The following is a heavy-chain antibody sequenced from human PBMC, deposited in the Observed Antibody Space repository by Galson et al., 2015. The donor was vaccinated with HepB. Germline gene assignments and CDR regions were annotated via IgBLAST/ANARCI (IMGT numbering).Heavy chain of an antibody. V-gene: IGHV1-69*04. Sequence: SCKASGGTFSSYTISWVRQAPGQGLEWMGRIIPILGIANYAQKFQGGVTITADKSTSTAYMELSSLRSEDTAVYYCARELDGGSSSWYFDYWGQGTLVTVSS. CDR1: GGTFSSYT. CDR2: IIPILGIA. CDR3: ARELDGGSSSWYFDY. J-gene: IGHJ4*02. D-gene: IGHD6-13*01.